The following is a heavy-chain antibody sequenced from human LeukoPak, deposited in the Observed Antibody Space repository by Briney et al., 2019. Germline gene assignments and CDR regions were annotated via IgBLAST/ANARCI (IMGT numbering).Heavy chain of an antibody. CDR2: IYYSGST. V-gene: IGHV4-39*07. Sequence: SETLSLTCTVSGGSITSSSYYWGWIRQPPGKGPEGIGSIYYSGSTNYNPSLKSRVTISLDTSKNQFSLKLTSVTAAVTAVYYCASVRGYSSGWYASGFDPWGQGTLVTVSS. J-gene: IGHJ5*02. CDR3: ASVRGYSSGWYASGFDP. D-gene: IGHD6-19*01. CDR1: GGSITSSSYY.